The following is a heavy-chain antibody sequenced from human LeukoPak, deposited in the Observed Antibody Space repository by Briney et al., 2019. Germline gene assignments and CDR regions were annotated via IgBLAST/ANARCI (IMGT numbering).Heavy chain of an antibody. Sequence: ASVKVSCKASGYTFTSYGMSWVRQAPGQGLEWMGWISAYNGNTNYAQKLQGRVTMTTDTSTSTAYMELRSLRSDDTAVYYCARDPRYSSGPGELDYWGQGTLVTVSS. CDR3: ARDPRYSSGPGELDY. CDR2: ISAYNGNT. D-gene: IGHD6-19*01. CDR1: GYTFTSYG. J-gene: IGHJ4*02. V-gene: IGHV1-18*01.